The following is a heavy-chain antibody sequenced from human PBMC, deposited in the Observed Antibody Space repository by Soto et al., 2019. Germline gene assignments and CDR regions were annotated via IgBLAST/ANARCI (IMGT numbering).Heavy chain of an antibody. D-gene: IGHD3-16*02. CDR3: SRDPLGLHLGELSSRSFDY. V-gene: IGHV3-11*01. J-gene: IGHJ4*02. CDR2: ISSSGSTI. Sequence: GGSLRLSCAASGFTFSDYYMSWIRQAPGKGLEWVSYISSSGSTIYYADSVKGRFTISRDNAKNSLFLQMNSLRAEDTAVYFFSRDPLGLHLGELSSRSFDYWGQGTLVTVSS. CDR1: GFTFSDYY.